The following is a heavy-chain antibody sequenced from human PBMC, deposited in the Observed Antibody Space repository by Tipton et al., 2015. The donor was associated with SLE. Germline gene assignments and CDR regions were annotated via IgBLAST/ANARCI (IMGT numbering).Heavy chain of an antibody. J-gene: IGHJ5*02. V-gene: IGHV3-11*05. CDR2: ISSSSSYT. CDR1: GFTFSDYY. Sequence: SLRLSCAASGFTFSDYYMSWIRQAPGKGLEWVSYISSSSSYTNYADSVKGRFTISRDNAKNSLYLQMNSLRAEDTAVYYCARALGGIAAGSWFDPWGQGTLVTVSS. D-gene: IGHD6-13*01. CDR3: ARALGGIAAGSWFDP.